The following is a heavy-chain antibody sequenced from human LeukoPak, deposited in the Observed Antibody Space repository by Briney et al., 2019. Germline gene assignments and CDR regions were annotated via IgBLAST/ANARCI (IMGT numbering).Heavy chain of an antibody. J-gene: IGHJ4*02. CDR1: GFTFSSYW. D-gene: IGHD5-18*01. CDR3: ASPSGYSYVSSFDY. CDR2: IKQDGSEK. Sequence: PGGSLRLSCAASGFTFSSYWMSWVRQAPGKGLEWVANIKQDGSEKYYADSVKGRFTISRDNAKNSLYLQMNSLRAEDTAVYYCASPSGYSYVSSFDYWGQGTLVAVSS. V-gene: IGHV3-7*01.